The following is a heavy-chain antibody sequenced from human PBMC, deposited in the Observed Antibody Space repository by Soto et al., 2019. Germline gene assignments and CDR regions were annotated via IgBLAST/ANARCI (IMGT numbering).Heavy chain of an antibody. J-gene: IGHJ4*02. CDR3: VKDVGGYSGYAFDC. CDR2: TSTSGGST. D-gene: IGHD5-12*01. V-gene: IGHV3-23*01. CDR1: GFTFSRYA. Sequence: EVPLLESGGGLVQPGGSLRLSCAASGFTFSRYAMSWFRQAPGKGLEWVSATSTSGGSTYSADSVKGRFTISRDNSKNTLYLQMYSLRAEDTAVYYCVKDVGGYSGYAFDCWGQGTLVTVSS.